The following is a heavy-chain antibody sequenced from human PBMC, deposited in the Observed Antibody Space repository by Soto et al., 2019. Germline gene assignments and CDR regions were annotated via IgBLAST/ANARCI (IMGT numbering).Heavy chain of an antibody. CDR3: AREAGVTDY. CDR1: GFTFNNYE. CDR2: ITTSGSTI. D-gene: IGHD3-10*01. V-gene: IGHV3-48*03. Sequence: HPGGSLRLSCVASGFTFNNYEMNWVRQAPGKGLEWVSYITTSGSTIYYADSVKGRFTISRDNAKDSLYLQMNSLRAEDTAVYYCAREAGVTDYWGQGTLVTVSS. J-gene: IGHJ4*02.